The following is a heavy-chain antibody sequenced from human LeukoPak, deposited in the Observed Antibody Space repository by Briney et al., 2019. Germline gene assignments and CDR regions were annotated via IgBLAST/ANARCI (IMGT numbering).Heavy chain of an antibody. CDR2: IYHSGST. CDR3: ARGGDPLDY. Sequence: SETLSLTCAVSGGSISSGGYSWSWIRQPPGKGLEWIGYIYHSGSTYYNPSLKSRVTISVDRSKNQFSLRLSSVTAADTAVYYCARGGDPLDYWGQGTLVTVSS. CDR1: GGSISSGGYS. D-gene: IGHD2-21*02. V-gene: IGHV4-30-2*01. J-gene: IGHJ4*02.